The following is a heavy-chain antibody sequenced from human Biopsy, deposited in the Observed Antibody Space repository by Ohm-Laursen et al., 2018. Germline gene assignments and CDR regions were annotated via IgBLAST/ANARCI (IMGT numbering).Heavy chain of an antibody. D-gene: IGHD3-3*01. Sequence: TLSLTCTVSGGSISDDYWNWIRQPPGKGLQVIGYISSGGRAKYNPSLKSRLTIPLDTSKNQLSLRLSSVTAADSAIYYCARERQFRFLEGAFDYWGQGILVTVSS. CDR3: ARERQFRFLEGAFDY. CDR1: GGSISDDY. V-gene: IGHV4-59*01. J-gene: IGHJ4*02. CDR2: ISSGGRA.